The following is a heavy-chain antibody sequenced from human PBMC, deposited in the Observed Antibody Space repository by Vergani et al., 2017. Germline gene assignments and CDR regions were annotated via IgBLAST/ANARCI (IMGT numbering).Heavy chain of an antibody. CDR3: ATDLWVEDSSGSFDY. J-gene: IGHJ4*02. CDR1: GFIFSTYA. CDR2: ISGSGDST. D-gene: IGHD3-22*01. Sequence: EVQLLESGGGLVQPGGSLRLSCAASGFIFSTYAMSWLRQAPGKGLEWVSAISGSGDSTYYADSVKGRFTISRDNSKNTLYLQMNSLRAEDTAVYYCATDLWVEDSSGSFDYWGQGILVTVSA. V-gene: IGHV3-23*01.